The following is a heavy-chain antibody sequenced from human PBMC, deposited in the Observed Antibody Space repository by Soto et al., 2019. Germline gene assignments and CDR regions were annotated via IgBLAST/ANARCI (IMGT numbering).Heavy chain of an antibody. Sequence: SETLSLTCTVSGGSISSSSYYWGWIRQPPGKGLEWIGSIYYSGSTYYNPSLKSRVTISVDTSKNQFSLKLSSVTASDTAMYYCARLGYYDSSGQLGGGYFDYWGQGTLVTVSS. CDR3: ARLGYYDSSGQLGGGYFDY. CDR2: IYYSGST. J-gene: IGHJ4*02. V-gene: IGHV4-39*07. D-gene: IGHD3-22*01. CDR1: GGSISSSSYY.